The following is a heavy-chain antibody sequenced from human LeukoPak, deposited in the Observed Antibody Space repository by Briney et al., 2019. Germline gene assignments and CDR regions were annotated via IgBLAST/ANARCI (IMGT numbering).Heavy chain of an antibody. CDR3: VSCGTTTCIIRFDH. CDR2: IKEEGSEK. J-gene: IGHJ4*02. D-gene: IGHD2-2*01. CDR1: GFPFSRYW. Sequence: QTGGSLRLSCAASGFPFSRYWMNGLRQAPGKGLEWVASIKEEGSEKSYVDSVKSRFTISRDNSKNSLYLQMNSLRAQDTPVYYCVSCGTTTCIIRFDHWGQGTLVTVSS. V-gene: IGHV3-7*01.